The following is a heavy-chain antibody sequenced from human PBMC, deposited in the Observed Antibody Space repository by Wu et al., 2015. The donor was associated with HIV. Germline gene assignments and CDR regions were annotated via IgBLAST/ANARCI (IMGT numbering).Heavy chain of an antibody. CDR1: GYRFIDYY. CDR3: AKTGGKYADYLDIDY. D-gene: IGHD4-17*01. CDR2: INPKSGDT. Sequence: QVQLVQSGAEVKKPGASVKVSRKASGYRFIDYYIHWVRQAPGQGLDYMGWINPKSGDTNYVTKFQGRVTMTRDTSISTGYMEMTGLISDDTAVYYCAKTGGKYADYLDIDYWGQGTLVTVSS. V-gene: IGHV1-2*02. J-gene: IGHJ4*02.